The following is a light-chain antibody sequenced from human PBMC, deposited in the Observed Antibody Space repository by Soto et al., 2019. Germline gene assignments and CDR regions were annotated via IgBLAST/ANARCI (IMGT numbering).Light chain of an antibody. CDR2: GAS. Sequence: EIVMTQSPGALSVSLGERATLSCRASQSVSGKLAWYQQKPGQPPRLLIHGASTRATGVPARFSGSGSGTEFTLTISSLQSEDFAVYYCQQYNKWPRTFGQGTKVEI. CDR1: QSVSGK. CDR3: QQYNKWPRT. J-gene: IGKJ1*01. V-gene: IGKV3-15*01.